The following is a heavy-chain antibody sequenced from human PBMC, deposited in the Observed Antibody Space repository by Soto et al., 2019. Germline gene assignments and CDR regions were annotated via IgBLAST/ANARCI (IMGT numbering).Heavy chain of an antibody. V-gene: IGHV3-30*02. CDR3: AKVAQQLSPFGWLSPYGMDV. Sequence: GGSLRLSCAVPGGIFHGYGMHWVRQAPGKGLEWVAIIRFDGSNEEYADSVKGRFTISRDNSKNTLYLQMNSLRAEDTAVYYCAKVAQQLSPFGWLSPYGMDVWGQGTTVTVSS. CDR1: GGIFHGYG. J-gene: IGHJ6*02. CDR2: IRFDGSNE. D-gene: IGHD6-13*01.